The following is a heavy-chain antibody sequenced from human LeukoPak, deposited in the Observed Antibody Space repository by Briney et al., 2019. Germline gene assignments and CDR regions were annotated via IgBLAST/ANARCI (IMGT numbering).Heavy chain of an antibody. J-gene: IGHJ4*02. CDR3: AREYSSSSGRSFDY. CDR1: GFTFSSYA. D-gene: IGHD6-6*01. CDR2: IKHNGGEK. Sequence: GRSLRLSCAASGFTFSSYAMHWVRQAPGKGLEWVASIKHNGGEKYYVDSVKGRFTISRDNAKNSLYLQMNSLRAEDTAVYYCAREYSSSSGRSFDYWGQGTLVTVSS. V-gene: IGHV3-7*01.